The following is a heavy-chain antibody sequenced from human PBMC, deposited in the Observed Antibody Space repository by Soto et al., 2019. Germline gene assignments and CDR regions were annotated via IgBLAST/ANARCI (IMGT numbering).Heavy chain of an antibody. D-gene: IGHD3-10*01. CDR2: ISGSGGST. CDR1: GFTFSSYA. V-gene: IGHV3-23*01. CDR3: AKDGGYYGSGTNWFDP. Sequence: GGSLRLSCAASGFTFSSYAMSWVRQAPGKGLEWVSAISGSGGSTYYADSVKGRFTISRDNSKNTLYLQMNSLRAEDTAVYYCAKDGGYYGSGTNWFDPWGQGTLVTVPQ. J-gene: IGHJ5*02.